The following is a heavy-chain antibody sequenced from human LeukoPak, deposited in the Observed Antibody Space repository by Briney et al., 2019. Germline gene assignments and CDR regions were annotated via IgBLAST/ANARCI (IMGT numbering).Heavy chain of an antibody. CDR3: XXXXXTXXGXV. CDR1: FTFXXXS. V-gene: IGHV3-21*01. CDR2: ISSSSSYI. Sequence: FTFXXXSMXWVRQAPGXXLXWVSSISSSSSYIYXADSVKGRFTISRDXAKNXLYLQMNSLRAEDTAVYYCXXXXXTXXGXVWGXGXTXTISS. J-gene: IGHJ6*04.